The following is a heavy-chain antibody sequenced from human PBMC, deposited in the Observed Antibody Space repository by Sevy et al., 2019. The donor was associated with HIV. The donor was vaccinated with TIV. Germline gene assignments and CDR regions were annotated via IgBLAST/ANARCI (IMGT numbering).Heavy chain of an antibody. D-gene: IGHD3-16*01. CDR3: ARAVMEMSTWRSDY. CDR1: GFTFSSYR. J-gene: IGHJ4*02. Sequence: GGSLRLSCAASGFTFSSYRMTWVRQAPGKGLEWVSCISSNSDYINYADSVKGRFTISRDNAKNLLYLQMDSLRAEDTVVYYCARAVMEMSTWRSDYWGQGTLVTVSS. CDR2: ISSNSDYI. V-gene: IGHV3-21*01.